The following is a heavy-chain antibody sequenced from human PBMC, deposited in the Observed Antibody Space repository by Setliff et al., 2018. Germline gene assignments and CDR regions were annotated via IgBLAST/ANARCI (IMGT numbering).Heavy chain of an antibody. V-gene: IGHV3-23*03. Sequence: ETLSLSCVGSGFSFSTYSMAWVRQAPGKGLQWVSGIYGGGGNGGRNTFYADSVKGRFTISRDNSKNTLYLQMNSLRAEDTALYHCAKDRVPDGIWDFDSWGPGSLVTVSS. D-gene: IGHD1-20*01. J-gene: IGHJ5*01. CDR2: IYGGGGNGGRNT. CDR1: GFSFSTYS. CDR3: AKDRVPDGIWDFDS.